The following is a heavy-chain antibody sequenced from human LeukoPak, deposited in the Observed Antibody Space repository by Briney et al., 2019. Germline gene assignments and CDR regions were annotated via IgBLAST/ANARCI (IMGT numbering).Heavy chain of an antibody. CDR3: ARQYSSSWFVYFDY. CDR1: GFSLRTTGVA. V-gene: IGHV2-5*01. J-gene: IGHJ4*02. Sequence: SGPTLVNPTQTLTLTCSFSGFSLRTTGVAVGWIRQSPGKALEWLSIIYWNDDKRYSPSLKSRLTITKDTPKNQVVLTMTNMGPVDSATYYCARQYSSSWFVYFDYWGQGTPVTVSS. D-gene: IGHD6-13*01. CDR2: IYWNDDK.